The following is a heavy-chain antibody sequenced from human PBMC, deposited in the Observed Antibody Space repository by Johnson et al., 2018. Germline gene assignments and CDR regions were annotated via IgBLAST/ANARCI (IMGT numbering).Heavy chain of an antibody. CDR1: GITFSTYG. J-gene: IGHJ3*02. CDR3: AKESGSYYIENAFDI. D-gene: IGHD1-26*01. Sequence: QVQLVQSGGGVVQPGRSLRLSCAASGITFSTYGMHWVRQAPGKGLEWVAVISYDGSNKNYADSVKGRFTISRDNSKNTLYLQMNSLGAEDTAMYYCAKESGSYYIENAFDIWGQGTMVTVSS. CDR2: ISYDGSNK. V-gene: IGHV3-30*18.